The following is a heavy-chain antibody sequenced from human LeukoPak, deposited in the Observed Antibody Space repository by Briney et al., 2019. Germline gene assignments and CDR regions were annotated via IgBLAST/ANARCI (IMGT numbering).Heavy chain of an antibody. CDR3: ARDDPYSSSSGP. CDR2: IYTSGST. V-gene: IGHV4-61*02. J-gene: IGHJ5*02. D-gene: IGHD6-6*01. Sequence: SETLSLTCTVSGGSISSGSYYWSWIRQPAGKGLEWIGRIYTSGSTNYNPSLKSRVTISVDTSKNRFSLKLSSVTAADTAVYYCARDDPYSSSSGPWGQGTLVTVSS. CDR1: GGSISSGSYY.